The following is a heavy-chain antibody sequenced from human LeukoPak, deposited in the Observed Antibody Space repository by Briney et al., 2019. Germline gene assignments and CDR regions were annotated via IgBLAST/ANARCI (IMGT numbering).Heavy chain of an antibody. J-gene: IGHJ4*02. CDR3: ARGGNGADY. CDR2: IKQDASEK. D-gene: IGHD1-1*01. Sequence: GGSLRLSCTASGFTFSTFWMSWVRQAPGKGVEWVANIKQDASEKYYVDSVKGRFTISRDNAEPSLYLQMNSLRPEDTAVYYCARGGNGADYWGQGTLVTVSS. V-gene: IGHV3-7*03. CDR1: GFTFSTFW.